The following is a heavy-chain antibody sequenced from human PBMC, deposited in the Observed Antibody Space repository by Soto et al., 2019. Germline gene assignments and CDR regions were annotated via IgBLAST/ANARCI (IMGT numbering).Heavy chain of an antibody. CDR1: GGSFSGYY. CDR3: ARGPLLNGYYDSSGYRFDP. Sequence: SDTLSLTCAVYGGSFSGYYWSWIRQPPGKGLEWIGEINHSGSTNYNPSLKSRVTISVDTSKNQFSLKLSSVTAADTAVYYCARGPLLNGYYDSSGYRFDPWGQGTLVTVSS. V-gene: IGHV4-34*01. J-gene: IGHJ5*02. D-gene: IGHD3-22*01. CDR2: INHSGST.